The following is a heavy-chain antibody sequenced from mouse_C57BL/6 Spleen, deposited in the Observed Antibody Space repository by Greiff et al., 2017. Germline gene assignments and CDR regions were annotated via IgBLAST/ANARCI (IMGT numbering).Heavy chain of an antibody. J-gene: IGHJ2*01. CDR1: GFNIKNTY. CDR2: IDPANGNT. D-gene: IGHD1-1*01. CDR3: TLITTVVDY. Sequence: VQLQQSVAELVRPGASVKLSCTASGFNIKNTYMQWVKQRPEQGLEWIGRIDPANGNTKYAPKFKGKATITADTSSNTSYLQISILTSEDTAIYYCTLITTVVDYWGQGTTLTVAS. V-gene: IGHV14-3*01.